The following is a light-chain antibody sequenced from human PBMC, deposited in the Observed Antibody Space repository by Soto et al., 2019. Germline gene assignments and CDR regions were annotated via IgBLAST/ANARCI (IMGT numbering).Light chain of an antibody. Sequence: EIVLTQSPVTLSLSPGERATPSCRASQSVAGNSLAWYRHKPGQAPKLGIYGASSRSAGVPDRFVGSGSGTDFTLTISRLEPEDFAVYYCQQYGSSRDTFGQGTKMEIK. J-gene: IGKJ2*01. CDR2: GAS. CDR3: QQYGSSRDT. V-gene: IGKV3-20*01. CDR1: QSVAGNS.